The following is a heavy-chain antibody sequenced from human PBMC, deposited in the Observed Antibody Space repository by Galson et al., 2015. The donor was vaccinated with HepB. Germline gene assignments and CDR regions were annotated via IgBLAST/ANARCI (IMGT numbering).Heavy chain of an antibody. J-gene: IGHJ6*02. Sequence: SLRLSCAASGFTFEDYAMHWVRQVPGKGLEWVSGISWNSDFTGYADSVRGRFTISRDNARYYLYLQMNSLRTEDTALYYCAQDLTYYYGSGSYFVGMDVWGQGTTVTVSS. CDR1: GFTFEDYA. D-gene: IGHD3-10*01. V-gene: IGHV3-9*01. CDR3: AQDLTYYYGSGSYFVGMDV. CDR2: ISWNSDFT.